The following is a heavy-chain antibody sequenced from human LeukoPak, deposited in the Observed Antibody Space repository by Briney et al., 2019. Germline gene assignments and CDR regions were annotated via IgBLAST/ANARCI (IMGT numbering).Heavy chain of an antibody. CDR1: GYSISSGYY. J-gene: IGHJ4*02. D-gene: IGHD3-22*01. Sequence: SETLSLTCTVSGYSISSGYYWGWIRQPPGKGLEWIGSIYYSGSTYYNPSLKSRVTISVDTSRNQFSLRLSSVTAADTAVYYCARDRSYYSDTGTDYWGQGALVTVSS. CDR3: ARDRSYYSDTGTDY. V-gene: IGHV4-38-2*02. CDR2: IYYSGST.